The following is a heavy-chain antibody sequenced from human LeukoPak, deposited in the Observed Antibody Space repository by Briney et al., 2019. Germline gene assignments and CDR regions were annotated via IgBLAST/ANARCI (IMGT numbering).Heavy chain of an antibody. CDR2: IYPGDSDT. Sequence: PGESLKISCKGSGYSFTSYWIGWVRQMPGKGLEWMGIIYPGDSDTRYSPSFQGQVTISADKSISTAYLQWSSLKASDTAMYYCARHFFPAGIVGATTELSYYMDVWGKGTTVTVSS. D-gene: IGHD1-26*01. J-gene: IGHJ6*03. CDR1: GYSFTSYW. CDR3: ARHFFPAGIVGATTELSYYMDV. V-gene: IGHV5-51*01.